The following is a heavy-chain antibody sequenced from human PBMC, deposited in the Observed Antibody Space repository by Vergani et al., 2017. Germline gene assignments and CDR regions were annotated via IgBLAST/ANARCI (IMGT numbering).Heavy chain of an antibody. V-gene: IGHV4-59*04. CDR2: IYYSGST. Sequence: QVQLQESGPGLVKPSETLSLPCTVSGGSISSYYWSWIRQPPGKGLEWFGSIYYSGSTYYNPYLKSRVTISVDTSKNQFSLKLSSVTAADTAVYYCARQGLVSGSYGYGMDVWGQGTTVTVSS. CDR3: ARQGLVSGSYGYGMDV. D-gene: IGHD1-26*01. J-gene: IGHJ6*02. CDR1: GGSISSYY.